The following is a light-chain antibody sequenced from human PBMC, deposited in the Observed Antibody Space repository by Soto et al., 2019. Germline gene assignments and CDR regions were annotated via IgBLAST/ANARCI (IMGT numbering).Light chain of an antibody. CDR2: DVS. Sequence: EIVMTQSPATLSVSPGERATLSCRASQSVSSYLAWFQQKPGQAPRLLIYDVSTRATGIPDRFSGSGSGTEFTLTISSLQSEDFGVYYCQQNKDWPGTFGQGTKVEIK. CDR3: QQNKDWPGT. J-gene: IGKJ1*01. CDR1: QSVSSY. V-gene: IGKV3-15*01.